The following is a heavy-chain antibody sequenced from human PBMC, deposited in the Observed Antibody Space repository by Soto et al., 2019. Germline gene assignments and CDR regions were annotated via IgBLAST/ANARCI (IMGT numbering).Heavy chain of an antibody. J-gene: IGHJ6*03. CDR2: INHSGST. D-gene: IGHD3-16*01. CDR3: ARGRQPFHYYYYMDV. V-gene: IGHV4-34*01. CDR1: GGSFSGYY. Sequence: SETLSLTCAVYGGSFSGYYWSWIRQPPGKGLEWIGEINHSGSTNYNPSLKSRVTISVDTSKNQFSLKLSSVTAADTAVYYCARGRQPFHYYYYMDVWGKGTTVTVS.